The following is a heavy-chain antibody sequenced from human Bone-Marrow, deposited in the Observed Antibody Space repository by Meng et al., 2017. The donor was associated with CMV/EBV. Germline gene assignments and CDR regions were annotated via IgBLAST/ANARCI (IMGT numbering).Heavy chain of an antibody. Sequence: GESLKISCAASGFTFSSHAMHWVRQAPGKGLEWVAVISYDGSNKYYADSVKGRFTISRDNSKNTLYLQMNSLRAEDTAVYYCAREPGQLAGAHYYYYYGMDVWGQGTTVTVSS. CDR2: ISYDGSNK. J-gene: IGHJ6*02. V-gene: IGHV3-30-3*01. CDR3: AREPGQLAGAHYYYYYGMDV. D-gene: IGHD6-13*01. CDR1: GFTFSSHA.